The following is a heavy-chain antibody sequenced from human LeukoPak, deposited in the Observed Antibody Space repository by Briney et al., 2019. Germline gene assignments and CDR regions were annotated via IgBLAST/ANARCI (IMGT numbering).Heavy chain of an antibody. CDR3: ARGIRYYYDSSGYYYG. CDR2: INHSGST. Sequence: SETLSLTCAVYGGSFSGYYWSWIRQPPGKGLEWVGEINHSGSTNYNPSLKSRVTISVDTSKNQFSLKLSSVTAADTAVYYCARGIRYYYDSSGYYYGWGQGTLVTVSS. V-gene: IGHV4-34*01. CDR1: GGSFSGYY. D-gene: IGHD3-22*01. J-gene: IGHJ4*02.